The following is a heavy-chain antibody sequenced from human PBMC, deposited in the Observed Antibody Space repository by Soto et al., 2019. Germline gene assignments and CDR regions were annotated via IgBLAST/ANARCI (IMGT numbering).Heavy chain of an antibody. V-gene: IGHV4-59*01. CDR1: GGSISGYY. J-gene: IGHJ4*02. CDR2: IYYGGST. CDR3: ASWYEGDYFDY. D-gene: IGHD6-13*01. Sequence: PSETLSLTCTVSGGSISGYYWSWIRQPPGKGLEWIGYIYYGGSTNYNPSLKSRVTISVDTSKNQFSLKLSSVTAADTAVYYCASWYEGDYFDYWGQGTLVTVSS.